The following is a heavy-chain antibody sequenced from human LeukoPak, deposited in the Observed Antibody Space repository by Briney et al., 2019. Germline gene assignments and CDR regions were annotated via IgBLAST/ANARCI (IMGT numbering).Heavy chain of an antibody. V-gene: IGHV3-66*01. CDR2: IYSGGST. D-gene: IGHD2-21*01. Sequence: GGSLRLSCAASGFTLSSNYMSWVRQAPGKGLEWVSVIYSGGSTYYPDSVKGRFTISRDNSKNTLYLQMNSLRAEDTAVYYCARDLIVGYYYYGMDVWGQGTTVTVSS. CDR1: GFTLSSNY. J-gene: IGHJ6*02. CDR3: ARDLIVGYYYYGMDV.